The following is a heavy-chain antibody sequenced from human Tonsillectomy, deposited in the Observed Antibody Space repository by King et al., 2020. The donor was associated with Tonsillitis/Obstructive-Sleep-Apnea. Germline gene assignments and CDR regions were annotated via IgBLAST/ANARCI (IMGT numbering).Heavy chain of an antibody. D-gene: IGHD3-10*01. V-gene: IGHV4-34*01. CDR1: GGSFSGYS. J-gene: IGHJ4*02. CDR2: INHSGST. Sequence: VQLQQWGAGLLKPSETLSLTCGVYGGSFSGYSWSWIRQPPGKGLEWIGQINHSGSTEYNPSLKSRVTISGDTSKNQFSLNMNSVTAADTAVYYCAGNSYGSGSYSYFDYWGQGILVTVSS. CDR3: AGNSYGSGSYSYFDY.